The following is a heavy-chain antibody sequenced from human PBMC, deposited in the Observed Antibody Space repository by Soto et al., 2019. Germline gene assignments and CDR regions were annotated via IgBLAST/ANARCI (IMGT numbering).Heavy chain of an antibody. J-gene: IGHJ6*02. V-gene: IGHV1-69*13. CDR1: GGTFSSYA. Sequence: SVKVSCKASGGTFSSYAISWVRQAPGQGLEWMGGIIPIFGTANYAQKFQGRVTITADESTSTAYMELSSLRSEDTAVYYCARLEIYCTNGVCYGYGMDVWGQGTTATVSS. D-gene: IGHD2-8*01. CDR2: IIPIFGTA. CDR3: ARLEIYCTNGVCYGYGMDV.